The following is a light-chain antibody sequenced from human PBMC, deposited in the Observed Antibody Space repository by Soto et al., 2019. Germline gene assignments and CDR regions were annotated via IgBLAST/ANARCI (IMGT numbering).Light chain of an antibody. CDR3: SSFASSNTWV. J-gene: IGLJ3*02. V-gene: IGLV2-8*01. CDR1: SSDVGAYNY. Sequence: QSALTQPPSASGSPGQSVTISCTGTSSDVGAYNYVSWYQQHAGKAPKLVIYEVTKRPSGVPDRFSGSKSANTASLTVSGLQAEDAAEYYCSSFASSNTWVFGGGTKVTVL. CDR2: EVT.